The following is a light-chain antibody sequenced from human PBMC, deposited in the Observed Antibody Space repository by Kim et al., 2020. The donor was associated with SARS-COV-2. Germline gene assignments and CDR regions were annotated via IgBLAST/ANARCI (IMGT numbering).Light chain of an antibody. CDR3: NSRDTNDNVV. CDR2: GKN. CDR1: SLRSYY. Sequence: SSELTQDPAVSVALGQTVRITCQGDSLRSYYATWYQQKPGQAPILVINGKNNRPSGIPDLFSGSSSGKTTSLTITGTQAGDEADYYCNSRDTNDNVVFG. V-gene: IGLV3-19*01. J-gene: IGLJ1*01.